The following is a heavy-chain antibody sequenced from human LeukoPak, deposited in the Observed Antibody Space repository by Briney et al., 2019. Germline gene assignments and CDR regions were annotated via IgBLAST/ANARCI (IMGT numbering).Heavy chain of an antibody. CDR1: GYTFSSYY. CDR2: IDPSSSST. D-gene: IGHD1-26*01. CDR3: ARGAYAKEELAPPGWDY. V-gene: IGHV1-46*01. J-gene: IGHJ4*02. Sequence: GASVKVSCTASGYTFSSYYMHWVRQAPGQGLEWMGLIDPSSSSTSYAQKFQGRVTMTRDTSTSTVYMELSSLRFEDTAVYYCARGAYAKEELAPPGWDYWGQGTLVTVSS.